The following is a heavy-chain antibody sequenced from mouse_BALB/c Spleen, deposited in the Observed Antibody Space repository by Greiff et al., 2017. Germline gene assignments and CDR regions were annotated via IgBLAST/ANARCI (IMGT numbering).Heavy chain of an antibody. J-gene: IGHJ3*01. D-gene: IGHD2-14*01. V-gene: IGHV5-4*02. CDR2: ISDGGSYT. CDR3: ARDKERRRFAY. Sequence: EVQLVESGGGLVKPGGSLKLSCAASGFTFSDYYMYWVRQTPEKRLEWVATISDGGSYTYYPDSVKGRFTISRDNAKNNLYLQMSSLKSEDTAMYYCARDKERRRFAYWGQGTLVTVSA. CDR1: GFTFSDYY.